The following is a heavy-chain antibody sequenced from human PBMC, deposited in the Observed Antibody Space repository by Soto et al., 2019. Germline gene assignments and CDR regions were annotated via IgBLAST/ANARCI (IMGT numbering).Heavy chain of an antibody. CDR3: VNDVDYTWSRGNDMDV. D-gene: IGHD3-16*01. Sequence: PGGSLRLSCVASGFTFSNHGMHWVRQAPGKGLEWEAVIKYDGSQTYYADSAKGRFTISRDNSKNTLYLQMNSLRNEDSAVYYCVNDVDYTWSRGNDMDVWGQGTTVTVSS. CDR2: IKYDGSQT. J-gene: IGHJ6*02. CDR1: GFTFSNHG. V-gene: IGHV3-30*18.